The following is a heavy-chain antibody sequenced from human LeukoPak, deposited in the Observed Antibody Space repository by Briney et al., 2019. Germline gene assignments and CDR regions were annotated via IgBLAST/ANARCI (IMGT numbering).Heavy chain of an antibody. V-gene: IGHV3-74*01. CDR1: GFTFNIYW. D-gene: IGHD3-22*01. CDR2: IGSDGSIT. Sequence: HPGGSLRLSCAASGFTFNIYWMHWVRQAPGKGLVWVSLIGSDGSITSYADSVKGRFTISRDNAKNTVYLQMNSLRVEDTAVYYCARRVGSSESSYYFDYWGQGTLVTVSS. CDR3: ARRVGSSESSYYFDY. J-gene: IGHJ4*02.